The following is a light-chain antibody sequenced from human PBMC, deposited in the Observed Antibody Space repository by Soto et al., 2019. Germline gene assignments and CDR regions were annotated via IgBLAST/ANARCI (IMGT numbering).Light chain of an antibody. CDR1: QSVRNTY. J-gene: IGKJ4*01. V-gene: IGKV3-15*01. CDR3: QQYGDWPLT. Sequence: EIVMTQAPVTLSVSPGEIATLSCRASQSVRNTYLAWYQQKPGQAPMLLISGVSTRAAGIPARFSGSGSGTEFNLTISSLQAEDFAVYYCQQYGDWPLTFGGGTKVEIK. CDR2: GVS.